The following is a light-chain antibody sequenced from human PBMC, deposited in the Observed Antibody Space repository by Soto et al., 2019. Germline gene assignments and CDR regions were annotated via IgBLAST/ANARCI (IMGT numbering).Light chain of an antibody. V-gene: IGKV3-11*01. CDR3: QQRSNWPPT. CDR1: QSVSSY. CDR2: DAS. Sequence: EIVLTQSPATLSLSPGERATLSCRASQSVSSYLAWYQQKPGQAPRLLIYDASNRATGIPARLSGSGSGTDFPLTISSLEPEDFAVYSCQQRSNWPPTFGQGTRLEIK. J-gene: IGKJ5*01.